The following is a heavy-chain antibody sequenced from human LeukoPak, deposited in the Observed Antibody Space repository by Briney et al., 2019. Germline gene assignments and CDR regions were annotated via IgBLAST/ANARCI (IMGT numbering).Heavy chain of an antibody. CDR3: AASSASRSSDYFDY. Sequence: GESLQISCKASGYSFTNYWIGWARPMPGKGLEWMGTIFPGDSDTRYSPSFQGQVTMSADSSSSTAYLQWIGLQASDTAMYYCAASSASRSSDYFDYWGQGTLVTVSS. D-gene: IGHD6-6*01. V-gene: IGHV5-51*01. CDR1: GYSFTNYW. CDR2: IFPGDSDT. J-gene: IGHJ4*02.